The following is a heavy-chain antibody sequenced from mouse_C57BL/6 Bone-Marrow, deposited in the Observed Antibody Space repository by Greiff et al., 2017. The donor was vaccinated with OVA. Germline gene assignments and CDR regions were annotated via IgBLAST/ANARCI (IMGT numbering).Heavy chain of an antibody. CDR2: ISDGGSYT. D-gene: IGHD4-1*01. CDR3: ARDVLTFAY. CDR1: GFTFSSYA. V-gene: IGHV5-4*01. Sequence: EVMLVESGGGLVKPGGSLKLSCAASGFTFSSYAMSWVRQTPEKRLEWVATISDGGSYTYYPDNVKGRFTISRDNAKNNLYLQRSHLKSEDTAMYYCARDVLTFAYWGQGTLVTVSA. J-gene: IGHJ3*01.